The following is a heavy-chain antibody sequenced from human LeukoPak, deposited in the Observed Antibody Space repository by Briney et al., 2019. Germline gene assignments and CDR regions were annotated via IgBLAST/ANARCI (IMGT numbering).Heavy chain of an antibody. J-gene: IGHJ3*02. CDR2: IIPIFGTA. Sequence: SVKVSCKASGGTFSSYAISWVRQAPGQGLEWMGGIIPIFGTANYAQKFQGRVTITTDESTSTAHMELSSLRSEDTAVYYCASGGEQGDYDSSGLDAFDIWGQGTMVTVSS. D-gene: IGHD3-22*01. CDR3: ASGGEQGDYDSSGLDAFDI. CDR1: GGTFSSYA. V-gene: IGHV1-69*05.